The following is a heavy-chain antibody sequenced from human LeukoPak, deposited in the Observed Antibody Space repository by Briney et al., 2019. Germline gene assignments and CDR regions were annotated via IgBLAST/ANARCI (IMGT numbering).Heavy chain of an antibody. CDR1: GYTFTSYY. V-gene: IGHV1-46*01. CDR2: INPSGNST. Sequence: ASVKVSCKASGYTFTSYYMHWVRQAPGQGLEWMGIINPSGNSTSYAQKFQGRVTMTRDTPTSTVYMELSSLRSEDTAVYYCARADSGGDSSGYNWFDPWGQGTLVTVSS. D-gene: IGHD3-22*01. CDR3: ARADSGGDSSGYNWFDP. J-gene: IGHJ5*02.